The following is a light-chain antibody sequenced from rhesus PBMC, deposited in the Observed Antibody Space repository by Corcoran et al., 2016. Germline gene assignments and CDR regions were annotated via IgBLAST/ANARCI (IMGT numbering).Light chain of an antibody. Sequence: DIQMTQSPSSLSASVGDTVTITCRASQGINTWLTWYQQKPGKAPKLLIYKASSLQIGVPSSFSGTGSGTDFTLTISSLQSEDFATYYCQQYIDRPLTFGGGTKVELK. CDR2: KAS. V-gene: IGKV1-22*01. CDR1: QGINTW. J-gene: IGKJ4*01. CDR3: QQYIDRPLT.